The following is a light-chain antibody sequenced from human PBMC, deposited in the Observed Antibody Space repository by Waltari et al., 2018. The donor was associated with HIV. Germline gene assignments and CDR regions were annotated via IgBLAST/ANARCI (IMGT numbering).Light chain of an antibody. CDR1: QNILYSSNNKNY. V-gene: IGKV4-1*01. CDR3: QKYLNTPWT. CDR2: WAS. Sequence: DILMTQSPASLAVSLVESATISCKSSQNILYSSNNKNYLAWYQQKPRQPPKLLIYWASTRASGVPERFSGSGSGTDFTLTISSLQAEDVAIYYCQKYLNTPWTFGQGTKVEVK. J-gene: IGKJ1*01.